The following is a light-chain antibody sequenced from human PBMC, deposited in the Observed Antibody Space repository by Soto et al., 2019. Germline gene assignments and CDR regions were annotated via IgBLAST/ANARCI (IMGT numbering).Light chain of an antibody. CDR2: RNN. CDR3: AVWDDSLSGHWV. Sequence: QSVLTQPPSASGTPGQRVTISCSGSSSNIGSNYVYWYQQLPGTAPKLLIYRNNQRPSGVPDRFSGSKSGTSASLAISGLRSEDEADYYGAVWDDSLSGHWVFGGGTKLTVL. CDR1: SSNIGSNY. J-gene: IGLJ3*02. V-gene: IGLV1-47*01.